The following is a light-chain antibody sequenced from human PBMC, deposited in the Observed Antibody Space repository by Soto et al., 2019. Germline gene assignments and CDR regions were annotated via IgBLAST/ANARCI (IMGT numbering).Light chain of an antibody. CDR2: HAS. V-gene: IGKV3-20*01. Sequence: ENVLTQSPGTLSLSPGEGATLSCRASQSISSSYLAWYQQKPGQTPRLLIYHASSRATGIPDRFSGSGSGTDFTLTISILEPEDFAVYYCQQYGDSLLTFGGGTKVEIK. J-gene: IGKJ4*01. CDR1: QSISSSY. CDR3: QQYGDSLLT.